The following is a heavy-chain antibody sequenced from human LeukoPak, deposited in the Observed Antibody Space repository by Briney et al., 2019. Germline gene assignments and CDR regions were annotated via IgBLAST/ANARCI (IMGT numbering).Heavy chain of an antibody. CDR2: ISSSSSYV. J-gene: IGHJ4*02. CDR1: GFTFSSYS. V-gene: IGHV3-21*01. D-gene: IGHD3-22*01. Sequence: PGGSLRLSCAASGFTFSSYSMNWVRQAPGKGLEWVSSISSSSSYVYYADSVKGRFTISRDNAKNSLYLQMNSLRAEDTAVYYCARVPTYYYDSSGYPVGYFDYWGQGTLVTVSS. CDR3: ARVPTYYYDSSGYPVGYFDY.